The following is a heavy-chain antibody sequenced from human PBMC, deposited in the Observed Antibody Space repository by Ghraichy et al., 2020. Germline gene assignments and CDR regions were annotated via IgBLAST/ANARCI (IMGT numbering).Heavy chain of an antibody. V-gene: IGHV3-23*01. CDR2: ISGSGGST. D-gene: IGHD1-26*01. CDR1: GFTFSSYA. Sequence: GESLRLSCAASGFTFSSYAMSWVRQAPGKGLEWVSAISGSGGSTYYADSVKGRFTISRDNSKNTLYLQMNSLRAEDTAVYYCAKDRHGGVGATEFDYWGQGTLVTVSS. J-gene: IGHJ4*02. CDR3: AKDRHGGVGATEFDY.